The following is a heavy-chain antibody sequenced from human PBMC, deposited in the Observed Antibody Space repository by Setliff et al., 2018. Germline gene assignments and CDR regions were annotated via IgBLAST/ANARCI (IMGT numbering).Heavy chain of an antibody. Sequence: SETLSLTCTVSGGSISSDSYYWGWIRQPPGKGLEWIGSSYYSGNIYYNPSLKSRVSMSLDTFKNQFSLKLRSVTAAATSVDYCAGRDYSGGDSWGHGTMVTVSS. D-gene: IGHD4-4*01. CDR3: AGRDYSGGDS. CDR1: GGSISSDSYY. J-gene: IGHJ5*01. V-gene: IGHV4-39*01. CDR2: SYYSGNI.